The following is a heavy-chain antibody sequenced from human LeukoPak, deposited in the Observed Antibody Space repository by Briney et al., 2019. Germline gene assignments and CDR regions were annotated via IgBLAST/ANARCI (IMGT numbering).Heavy chain of an antibody. Sequence: PGGSLRLSCAPSAFTFSSYAMSWVRQAPGKGLAWVSAISGSGGSTYYADSVKGRFTISRDNSKNTLYLQMNSLRAEDTAVYYCAKDLLAVAGIAFDYWGQGTLVTVSS. J-gene: IGHJ4*02. CDR1: AFTFSSYA. D-gene: IGHD6-19*01. V-gene: IGHV3-23*01. CDR2: ISGSGGST. CDR3: AKDLLAVAGIAFDY.